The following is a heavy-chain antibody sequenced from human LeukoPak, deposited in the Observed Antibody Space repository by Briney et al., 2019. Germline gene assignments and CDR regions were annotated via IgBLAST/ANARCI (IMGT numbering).Heavy chain of an antibody. Sequence: GESLKISCKGSGYGFTTFWISWVRQMPGKGLEWMGMIDPSDSNTNYSPSFQGHVTISADRSISTAFLQWSSLKASDSAMYYCARHFYDTTPSDYWGQGTLVTVAP. CDR1: GYGFTTFW. CDR3: ARHFYDTTPSDY. V-gene: IGHV5-10-1*01. J-gene: IGHJ4*02. CDR2: IDPSDSNT. D-gene: IGHD3-22*01.